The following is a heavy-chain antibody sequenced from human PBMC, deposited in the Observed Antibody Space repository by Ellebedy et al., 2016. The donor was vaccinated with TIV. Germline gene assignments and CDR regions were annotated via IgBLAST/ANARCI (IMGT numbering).Heavy chain of an antibody. V-gene: IGHV4-59*01. CDR3: ARLPRGDIYGYFDY. D-gene: IGHD5-18*01. Sequence: MPSETLSLTCTVSGGSINSDYWSWFRQPPGKALEWTGYISVSGLSNYNPSLKSRGTISMDTSKNQFSLRLTSVTAADTAIYFCARLPRGDIYGYFDYWGQGTLVTVSS. CDR1: GGSINSDY. J-gene: IGHJ4*02. CDR2: ISVSGLS.